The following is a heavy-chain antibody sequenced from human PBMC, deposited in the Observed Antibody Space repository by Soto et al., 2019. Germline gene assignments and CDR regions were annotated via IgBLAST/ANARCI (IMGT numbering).Heavy chain of an antibody. CDR3: ARKHSLDYIRWGLDP. D-gene: IGHD4-4*01. J-gene: IGHJ5*02. CDR2: INPKSDDT. V-gene: IGHV1-2*02. Sequence: ASVKVSCKASGYPFSDNQIHWLRRAPGQGLEWMGRINPKSDDTNYAQKFQGRVTMTRDTSIDTAYLELAGLTSDDTATYYCARKHSLDYIRWGLDPWGQGTLVTVSS. CDR1: GYPFSDNQ.